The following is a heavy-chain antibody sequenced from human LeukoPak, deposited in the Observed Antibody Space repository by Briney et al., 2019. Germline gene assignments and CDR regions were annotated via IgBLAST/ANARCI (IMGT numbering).Heavy chain of an antibody. CDR2: ISGSGDRT. D-gene: IGHD6-19*01. CDR1: GFTFNNYA. V-gene: IGHV3-23*01. Sequence: PGGSLRLSCEGSGFTFNNYAMSWVRQAPGKGLEWVSAISGSGDRTHYADSVKGRFTISRDNSKNTLYPQLHSLRAEDTAIYYCAKDRQKWQWLVMYYFDSWGQGTLVTVSS. J-gene: IGHJ4*02. CDR3: AKDRQKWQWLVMYYFDS.